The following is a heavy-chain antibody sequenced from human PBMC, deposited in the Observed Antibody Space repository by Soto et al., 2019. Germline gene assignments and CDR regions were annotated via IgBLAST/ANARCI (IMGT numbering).Heavy chain of an antibody. V-gene: IGHV3-11*06. D-gene: IGHD3-22*01. CDR1: GFTFSDYY. CDR3: ARVYLVSGYYLIDY. CDR2: ISSSSSYT. J-gene: IGHJ4*02. Sequence: PGGSLRLSCAASGFTFSDYYMSWIRQAPGKGLEWVSYISSSSSYTNYADSVKGRFTISRDNAKNSLYLQMNSLRAEDTAVYYCARVYLVSGYYLIDYWGQGTLVTVSS.